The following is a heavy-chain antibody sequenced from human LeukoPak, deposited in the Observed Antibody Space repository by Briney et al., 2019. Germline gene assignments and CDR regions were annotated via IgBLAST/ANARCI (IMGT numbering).Heavy chain of an antibody. CDR3: ASGGGSSWFQH. Sequence: GGSLRLSCAASGFTFSSYAMSWVRQAPGKGLEWVSAISGSGGSTYYADSVKGRFTISRDNSKNTLYLQMNSLRAEDTAVYYCASGGGSSWFQHWGQGTLVTVSS. J-gene: IGHJ1*01. CDR2: ISGSGGST. CDR1: GFTFSSYA. D-gene: IGHD6-13*01. V-gene: IGHV3-23*01.